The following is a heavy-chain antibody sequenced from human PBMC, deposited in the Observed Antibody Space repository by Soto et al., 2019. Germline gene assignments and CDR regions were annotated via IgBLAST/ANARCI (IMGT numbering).Heavy chain of an antibody. CDR3: AKGAARGMDV. Sequence: QVQLVASGGGVVQPGRSLRLSCAASGFTFSSYGMHWVRQAPGKGLEWVAVISYDGSNKYYADSVKGRFTISRDNSKNTLYLQMNSLRAEDTAVYYCAKGAARGMDVWGQGTTVTVSS. J-gene: IGHJ6*02. V-gene: IGHV3-30*18. CDR1: GFTFSSYG. CDR2: ISYDGSNK.